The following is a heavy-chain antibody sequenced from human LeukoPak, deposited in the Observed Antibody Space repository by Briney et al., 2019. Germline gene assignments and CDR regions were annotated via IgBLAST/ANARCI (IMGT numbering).Heavy chain of an antibody. CDR1: GGSISSYY. J-gene: IGHJ4*02. CDR2: ISDSGST. Sequence: SETLSLTCTVSGGSISSYYWSWVRQFPGKGLEWIGYISDSGSTNYSPSLESRITISVDTSKNKFFLILSSVTAADTAVYYCARRGGTVVGDTGYHYWYFDNWGQGTLVTVSS. V-gene: IGHV4-59*08. CDR3: ARRGGTVVGDTGYHYWYFDN. D-gene: IGHD5-12*01.